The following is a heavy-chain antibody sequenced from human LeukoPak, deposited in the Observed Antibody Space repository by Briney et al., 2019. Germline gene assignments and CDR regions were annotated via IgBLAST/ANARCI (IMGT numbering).Heavy chain of an antibody. J-gene: IGHJ2*01. CDR1: GYTLTELS. Sequence: ASVKVSCKVSGYTLTELSVHWVRQAPGKGLEWMGGFDPEDGETIYAQKFQGRVTMTEDTSTDTAYMELSSLRSEDTAVYYCATDFYGDTYWYFDLWGRGTLVTVSS. CDR3: ATDFYGDTYWYFDL. V-gene: IGHV1-24*01. D-gene: IGHD4-17*01. CDR2: FDPEDGET.